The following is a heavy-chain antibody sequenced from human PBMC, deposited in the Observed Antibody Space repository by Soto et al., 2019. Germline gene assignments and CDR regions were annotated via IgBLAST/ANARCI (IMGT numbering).Heavy chain of an antibody. J-gene: IGHJ4*02. D-gene: IGHD1-7*01. CDR3: AREETGTTLGY. CDR2: IYSGGST. CDR1: GFTVSSNY. Sequence: PGGSLRLSCAASGFTVSSNYMSWVRQAPGKGLEWVSVIYSGGSTYYADSVKGRFTISRDNSKNTLYLQMNSLRAEDTAVYYCAREETGTTLGYWGQGTLVTVSS. V-gene: IGHV3-66*01.